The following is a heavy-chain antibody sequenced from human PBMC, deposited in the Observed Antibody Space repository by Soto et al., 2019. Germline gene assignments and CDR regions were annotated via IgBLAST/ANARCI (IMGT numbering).Heavy chain of an antibody. J-gene: IGHJ6*02. CDR2: ISAYNGNT. V-gene: IGHV1-18*04. CDR3: ARDKSTGGLLRFLEWSGYYYYGMDV. D-gene: IGHD3-3*01. Sequence: ASVKVSFKASGYTFTSYGISWVRQAPGQGLEWMGWISAYNGNTNYAQKLQGRVTMTTDTSTSTAYMELRSLRSDDTAVYYCARDKSTGGLLRFLEWSGYYYYGMDVWGQGTTVTVSS. CDR1: GYTFTSYG.